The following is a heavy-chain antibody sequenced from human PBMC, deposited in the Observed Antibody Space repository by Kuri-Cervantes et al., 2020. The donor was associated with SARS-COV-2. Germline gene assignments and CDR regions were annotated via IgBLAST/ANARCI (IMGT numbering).Heavy chain of an antibody. J-gene: IGHJ6*02. CDR2: IVPVLLIP. D-gene: IGHD4-11*01. CDR1: GGTFDNFG. Sequence: SVKVSCKTSGGTFDNFGLSWVRQAPGQGLEWMGGIVPVLLIPNYSQKFQGRLTITADKSTRTAHMELSNLRSEDTAVYYCARVREIFTGGDDYSNYAYYYYGMDVWGQGTTVTVSS. CDR3: ARVREIFTGGDDYSNYAYYYYGMDV. V-gene: IGHV1-69*10.